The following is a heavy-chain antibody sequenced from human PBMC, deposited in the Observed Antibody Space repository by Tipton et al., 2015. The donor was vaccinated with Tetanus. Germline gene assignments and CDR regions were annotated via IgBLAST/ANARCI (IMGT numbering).Heavy chain of an antibody. D-gene: IGHD3-16*01. V-gene: IGHV3-7*01. Sequence: GSLRLSCAASGFTFRRHWMSWVRQAPGKGLEWVANIYKDGSQKDYVDSVKGRFTISRDNAKNSLYLQMNSLRVEDTAMYYCMGGVGDEYTASGDYWGQGTLVTVSS. CDR3: MGGVGDEYTASGDY. CDR2: IYKDGSQK. CDR1: GFTFRRHW. J-gene: IGHJ4*02.